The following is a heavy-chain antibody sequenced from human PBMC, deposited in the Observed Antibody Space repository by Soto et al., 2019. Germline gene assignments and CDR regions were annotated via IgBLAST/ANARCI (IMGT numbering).Heavy chain of an antibody. CDR2: ISTYNGDT. D-gene: IGHD5-18*01. V-gene: IGHV1-18*01. J-gene: IGHJ4*02. CDR1: GYTFTDYG. Sequence: QVQLVQSGGEVKKPGASVKVSCKASGYTFTDYGISWLRQAPGQGPEWMAWISTYNGDTKYAQKGQGRVTMPPDTSTTTAYMELRSLRFDDTAVYYCARDNEGGYSAASPFDYWGQGTLVTVSS. CDR3: ARDNEGGYSAASPFDY.